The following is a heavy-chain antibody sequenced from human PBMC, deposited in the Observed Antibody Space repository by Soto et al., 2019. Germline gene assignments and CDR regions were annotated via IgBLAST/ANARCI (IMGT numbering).Heavy chain of an antibody. D-gene: IGHD5-12*01. CDR3: ASSRGYSGYETLDY. Sequence: ASVKVSCKASGYTFTSYGISWVRQAPGQGLEWMGWISAYNGNTNYAQKLQGRVTMTTDTSTSTAYMELRSLRSDDTAVYYCASSRGYSGYETLDYWGQGTLVTVSS. CDR2: ISAYNGNT. CDR1: GYTFTSYG. J-gene: IGHJ4*02. V-gene: IGHV1-18*01.